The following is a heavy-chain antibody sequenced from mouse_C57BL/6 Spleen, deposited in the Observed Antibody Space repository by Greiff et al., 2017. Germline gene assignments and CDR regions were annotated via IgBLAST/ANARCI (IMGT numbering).Heavy chain of an antibody. Sequence: VQLQQSGAELVRPGASVTLSCKASGYTFTDYEMHWVKQTPVHGLEWIGAIDPETGGTAYNQKFKGKAILTADKSSSTAYMELRSLTSEDSAVXYCTREEEITTVVSYFAYWGQGTTLTVSS. V-gene: IGHV1-15*01. D-gene: IGHD1-1*01. CDR1: GYTFTDYE. CDR3: TREEEITTVVSYFAY. J-gene: IGHJ2*01. CDR2: IDPETGGT.